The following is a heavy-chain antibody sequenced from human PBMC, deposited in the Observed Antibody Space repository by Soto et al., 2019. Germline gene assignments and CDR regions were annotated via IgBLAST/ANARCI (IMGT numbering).Heavy chain of an antibody. Sequence: GGSLRLSCAASGFTFSNAWMSWVRQAPGKGLEWVGRIKSKTDGGTTDYAAPVKGRFTISRDDSKNTLYLQMNSLKTEDTAVYYCTTDQGTAMGYYYYYGMDVWGQGTKVTVS. CDR2: IKSKTDGGTT. J-gene: IGHJ6*02. CDR3: TTDQGTAMGYYYYYGMDV. V-gene: IGHV3-15*01. CDR1: GFTFSNAW. D-gene: IGHD5-18*01.